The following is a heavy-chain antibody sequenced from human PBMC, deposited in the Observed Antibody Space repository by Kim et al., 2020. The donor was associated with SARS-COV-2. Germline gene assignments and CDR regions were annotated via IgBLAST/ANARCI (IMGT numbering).Heavy chain of an antibody. Sequence: ASVKVSCKASGYTFTSYGISWVRQAPGQGLEWMGWISAYNGNTNYAQKLQGRVTMTTDTSTSTAYMELRSLRSDDTAVYYCARAARRGAITMIVTFDYWGQGTLVTVSS. J-gene: IGHJ4*02. D-gene: IGHD3-22*01. CDR1: GYTFTSYG. CDR3: ARAARRGAITMIVTFDY. V-gene: IGHV1-18*01. CDR2: ISAYNGNT.